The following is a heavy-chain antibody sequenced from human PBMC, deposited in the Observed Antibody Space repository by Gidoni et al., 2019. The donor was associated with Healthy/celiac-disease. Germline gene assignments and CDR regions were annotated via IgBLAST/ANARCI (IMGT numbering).Heavy chain of an antibody. V-gene: IGHV3-30*04. CDR3: AGGVGRWLQLGYFDY. CDR2: ISYDGSNE. Sequence: QVQLVASGGGVVQPGRSLRLSCAGSGFTLSSYAMHWVRQAPGKGLEWVAVISYDGSNEYYEDSVKGRFTISRDNSKNTLYLQMNSLRAEDTAVYYCAGGVGRWLQLGYFDYWGQGTLVTVSS. CDR1: GFTLSSYA. D-gene: IGHD5-12*01. J-gene: IGHJ4*02.